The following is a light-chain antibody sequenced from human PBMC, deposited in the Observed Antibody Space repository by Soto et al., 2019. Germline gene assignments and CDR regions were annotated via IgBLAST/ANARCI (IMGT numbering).Light chain of an antibody. CDR3: SSNNIGSTYV. Sequence: QSVLTQPASVSGSPGQSITISCTGTSSDIGYYNYVSWFQQRPGKAPKLIISQVTNRPSGISTRFSGSKSGNTASLTISGLQAEDEALYYCSSNNIGSTYVFGTGTKVTVL. J-gene: IGLJ1*01. V-gene: IGLV2-14*01. CDR1: SSDIGYYNY. CDR2: QVT.